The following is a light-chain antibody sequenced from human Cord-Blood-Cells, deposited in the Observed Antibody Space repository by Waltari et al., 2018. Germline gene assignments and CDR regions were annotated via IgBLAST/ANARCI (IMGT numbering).Light chain of an antibody. Sequence: IVMTQSPDSLAVSLGERATINCKSSQSVLYSSNNNNYLAWYQQKPGQPPKLLIYWASTRESGVPDRLSGSGSGTDFTLTISSLQAEDVAVYYCQQYYSTPYTFGQGTKLEIK. V-gene: IGKV4-1*01. CDR1: QSVLYSSNNNNY. CDR2: WAS. CDR3: QQYYSTPYT. J-gene: IGKJ2*01.